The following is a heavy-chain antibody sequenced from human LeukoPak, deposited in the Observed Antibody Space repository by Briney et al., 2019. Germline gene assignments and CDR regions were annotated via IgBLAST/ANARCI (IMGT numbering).Heavy chain of an antibody. CDR2: IKQDGSEK. J-gene: IGHJ4*02. CDR3: VRDGDTSGYTN. Sequence: PGGSLRLSCAASGFTFSSYWMHWVRQAPGKGLEWVDNIKQDGSEKYYVDSVKGRFTISRDNAKNSLYLQMNSLRAEDTAVYSCVRDGDTSGYTNWGQGTLVTVSS. D-gene: IGHD3-22*01. CDR1: GFTFSSYW. V-gene: IGHV3-7*01.